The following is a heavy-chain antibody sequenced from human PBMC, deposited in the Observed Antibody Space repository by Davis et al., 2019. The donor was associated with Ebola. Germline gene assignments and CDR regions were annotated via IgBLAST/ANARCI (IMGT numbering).Heavy chain of an antibody. D-gene: IGHD1-7*01. J-gene: IGHJ4*02. Sequence: GESLKISCAASGFTFSGYWMSWVRQAPGKGLEWVANIKQDGSEKYYVDSVKGRFTISRDNAKSSLYLQVNSLRAEDTAVYYCARAVNGNYGKFDYWGQGTLVTVSS. CDR1: GFTFSGYW. CDR2: IKQDGSEK. V-gene: IGHV3-7*01. CDR3: ARAVNGNYGKFDY.